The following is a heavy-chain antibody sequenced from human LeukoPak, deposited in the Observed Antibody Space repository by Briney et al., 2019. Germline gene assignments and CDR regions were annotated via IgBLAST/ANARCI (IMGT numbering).Heavy chain of an antibody. D-gene: IGHD5-18*01. CDR2: INHSGST. Sequence: SETLSLTWAVYGGSFSGYYWSWIRQPPGKGLEWIGEINHSGSTNYNPSLKSRVTISVDTSRNQFSLKLSSVTAADTAVYYCASDNTAMFDWGQGTLVTVSS. V-gene: IGHV4-34*01. CDR3: ASDNTAMFD. J-gene: IGHJ4*02. CDR1: GGSFSGYY.